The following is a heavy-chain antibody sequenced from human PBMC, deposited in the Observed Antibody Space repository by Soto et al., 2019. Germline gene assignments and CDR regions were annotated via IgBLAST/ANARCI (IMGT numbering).Heavy chain of an antibody. CDR3: SRRGYSGYDSSRDY. D-gene: IGHD5-12*01. Sequence: GKGLEWMGIIYHGDSDTRYSPSFQGQVTISADKSISTAYLQWSSLKASDTAMYYCSRRGYSGYDSSRDYWGQGTLVTVSS. J-gene: IGHJ4*02. V-gene: IGHV5-51*01. CDR2: IYHGDSDT.